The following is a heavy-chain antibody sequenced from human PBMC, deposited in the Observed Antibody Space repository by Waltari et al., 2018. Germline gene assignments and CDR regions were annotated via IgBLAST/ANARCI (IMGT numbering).Heavy chain of an antibody. D-gene: IGHD2-8*01. CDR1: GFTVNNNY. V-gene: IGHV3-53*01. CDR3: ARGCIVHRCYIEK. Sequence: EVQLVESGGGLIQPGGSLRLSCAASGFTVNNNYMNWVRQAPGKGREVVSVIYSGGKTYYADSVKGRFTISRDNSKNTLYLQMNSLRVDDTAVYFCARGCIVHRCYIEKWGQGTLVTVSS. CDR2: IYSGGKT. J-gene: IGHJ4*02.